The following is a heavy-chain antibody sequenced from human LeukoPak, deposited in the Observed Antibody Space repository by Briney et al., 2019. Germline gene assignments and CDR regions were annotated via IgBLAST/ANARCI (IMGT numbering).Heavy chain of an antibody. Sequence: ASVTVSCKASGYTFTSYGISWVRQAPGQGLEWMGWISAYHSNTNYAQKLKGRVTTTTDTSTSTAYMELRSLRSDDTAVYYCARDGVWSEWELLDNWFDTWGQGTLVTVSS. CDR1: GYTFTSYG. V-gene: IGHV1-18*01. J-gene: IGHJ5*02. CDR2: ISAYHSNT. CDR3: ARDGVWSEWELLDNWFDT. D-gene: IGHD1-26*01.